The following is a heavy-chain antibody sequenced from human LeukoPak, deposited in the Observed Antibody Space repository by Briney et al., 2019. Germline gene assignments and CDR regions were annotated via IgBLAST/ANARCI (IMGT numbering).Heavy chain of an antibody. CDR1: GGSFSGYY. J-gene: IGHJ5*02. D-gene: IGHD6-19*01. CDR2: INHSGST. V-gene: IGHV4-34*01. Sequence: SETLSLTCAVYGGSFSGYYWSWIRQPPGKGLEWIGEINHSGSTNYNPSLKSRVTISVDTSKNQFSLKLSSVTAADTAVYYCARQAHSSGWSRAEINWFDPWGQGTLVTVSS. CDR3: ARQAHSSGWSRAEINWFDP.